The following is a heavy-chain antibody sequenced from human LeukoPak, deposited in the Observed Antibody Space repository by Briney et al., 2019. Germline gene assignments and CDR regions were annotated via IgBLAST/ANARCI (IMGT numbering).Heavy chain of an antibody. CDR1: GFTFISYA. J-gene: IGHJ4*02. CDR2: IDSGGST. D-gene: IGHD6-19*01. Sequence: PGGSLRLSCAASGFTFISYAMSWVRQPPGKGLEWVSGIDSGGSTYYADSVKGRFTISRDYSKNTLYLQMNSLRAEDTALYYCAKGAVAGTAFFDHWGQGTLVTVS. V-gene: IGHV3-23*01. CDR3: AKGAVAGTAFFDH.